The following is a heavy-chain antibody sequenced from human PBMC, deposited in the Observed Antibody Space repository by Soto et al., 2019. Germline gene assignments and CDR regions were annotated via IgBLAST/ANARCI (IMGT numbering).Heavy chain of an antibody. D-gene: IGHD7-27*01. CDR1: GFPFSSTD. V-gene: IGHV3-23*01. CDR3: VKNWGWFNT. J-gene: IGHJ5*02. Sequence: PGGSLRLSCAASGFPFSSTDMSWVRQAPGKGLEWVSTIGGSGETTYYAESVKGRFTISRDNSKNTVYLQMSSLTADDTALYYCVKNWGWFNTWGQGALVTVSS. CDR2: IGGSGETT.